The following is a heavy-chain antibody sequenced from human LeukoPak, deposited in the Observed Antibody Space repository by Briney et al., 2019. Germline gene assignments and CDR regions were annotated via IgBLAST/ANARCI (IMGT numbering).Heavy chain of an antibody. Sequence: GGSLRLSCAVSGFTFSSYTINWVRQAPGKGLEWVSSISSSSSYIYYADSVKGRFTISRDNAKNSLYLQMKSLRAEDTAVYYCARGKTSQNIVTRKTYNWFDPWGQGTLVTVSS. V-gene: IGHV3-21*01. CDR3: ARGKTSQNIVTRKTYNWFDP. CDR2: ISSSSSYI. D-gene: IGHD2/OR15-2a*01. CDR1: GFTFSSYT. J-gene: IGHJ5*02.